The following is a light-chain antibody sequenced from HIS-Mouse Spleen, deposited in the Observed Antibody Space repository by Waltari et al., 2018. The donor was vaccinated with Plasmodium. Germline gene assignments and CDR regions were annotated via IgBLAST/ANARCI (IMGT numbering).Light chain of an antibody. CDR1: QSISSY. J-gene: IGKJ1*01. Sequence: DIQMTQSPSSLSASVGDRVTITCRASQSISSYLNCYQQKPAKAPKLLIYAASSLQSGVPSRFSGSGSGTDFTLTISSLQPEDFATYYCQQRYSTWTFGQGTKVEIK. CDR3: QQRYSTWT. CDR2: AAS. V-gene: IGKV1-39*01.